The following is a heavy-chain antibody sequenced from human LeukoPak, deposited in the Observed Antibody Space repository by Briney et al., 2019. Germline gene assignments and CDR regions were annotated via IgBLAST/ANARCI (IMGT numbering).Heavy chain of an antibody. Sequence: GGSLRLSCAASGFTFSSYGMHWVRQAPGKGLEWVAFIRYDGSNKYYADSVKGRFTISRDKSENTLYLQMNSLRGEDTAVYYCARDRCSSTSCYYYYYGMVVWGQGTTVTVSS. CDR2: IRYDGSNK. CDR3: ARDRCSSTSCYYYYYGMVV. J-gene: IGHJ6*02. CDR1: GFTFSSYG. V-gene: IGHV3-30*02. D-gene: IGHD2-2*01.